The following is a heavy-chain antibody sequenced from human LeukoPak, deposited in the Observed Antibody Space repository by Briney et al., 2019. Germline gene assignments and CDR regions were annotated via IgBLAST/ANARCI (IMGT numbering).Heavy chain of an antibody. CDR2: IYYSGST. V-gene: IGHV4-31*03. J-gene: IGHJ4*02. CDR3: ASTYGSGSYGSDY. Sequence: SQTLSLTCTVSGGSISSGGYYWSWIRLHPGKSLEWIGYIYYSGSTYYHPSLKSRVTISVDTSKNKFSLKLSSVTAEDTAVYYCASTYGSGSYGSDYWGQGTLVTVSS. CDR1: GGSISSGGYY. D-gene: IGHD3-10*01.